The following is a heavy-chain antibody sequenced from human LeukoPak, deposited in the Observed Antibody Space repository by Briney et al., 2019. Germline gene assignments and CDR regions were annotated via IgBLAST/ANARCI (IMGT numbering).Heavy chain of an antibody. J-gene: IGHJ4*02. D-gene: IGHD6-13*01. CDR3: ARVGIAAAGTFDY. CDR2: IYFSGGT. V-gene: IGHV4-39*07. CDR1: GDSISSSNCY. Sequence: SETLSLTCTVSGDSISSSNCYWGWIRQPPGKGLEWIGSIYFSGGTYYNASLKSRVTISVDTSKNQFSLKLSSVTAADTAVYYCARVGIAAAGTFDYWGQGTLVTVSS.